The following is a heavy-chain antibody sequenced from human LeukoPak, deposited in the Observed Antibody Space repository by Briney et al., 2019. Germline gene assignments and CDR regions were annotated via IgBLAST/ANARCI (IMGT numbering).Heavy chain of an antibody. CDR3: ARDWI. V-gene: IGHV3-48*01. Sequence: GGSLRLSCTTSGFSFTSYAMNWVHQAPGKGLEWLSYISGPGTTTKYADSVKGRFTISRDNDKNSLYLQMNSLRAEDTAVYYCARDWIWGQGTMVTVSS. CDR2: ISGPGTTT. CDR1: GFSFTSYA. J-gene: IGHJ3*02.